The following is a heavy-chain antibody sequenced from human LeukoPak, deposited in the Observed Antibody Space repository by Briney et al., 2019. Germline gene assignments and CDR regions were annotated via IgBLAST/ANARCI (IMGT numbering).Heavy chain of an antibody. J-gene: IGHJ3*02. Sequence: GGSLRLSCAASGFTFSSYGMHWVRQAPGKGLEWVAVISYDGSNKYYADSVKGRFTISRDNSKNTLYLQMNSLRAEDTAVYYCAFNGDGYNYRAFDIWGQGTMVTVSS. V-gene: IGHV3-30*03. CDR2: ISYDGSNK. D-gene: IGHD5-24*01. CDR1: GFTFSSYG. CDR3: AFNGDGYNYRAFDI.